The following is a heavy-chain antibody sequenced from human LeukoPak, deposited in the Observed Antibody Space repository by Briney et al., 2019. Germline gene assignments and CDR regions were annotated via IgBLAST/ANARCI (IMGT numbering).Heavy chain of an antibody. CDR1: GFIFSAYE. D-gene: IGHD6-19*01. CDR3: ARVYSSGWSY. Sequence: GGTLRLSCAASGFIFSAYEMNWVRQAPGKGLEWVSYISSSGSTIYYADSVKGRFTISRDNAKKSLYLQMNSLRAEDTAVYYCARVYSSGWSYWGQGTLVTVSS. J-gene: IGHJ4*02. CDR2: ISSSGSTI. V-gene: IGHV3-48*03.